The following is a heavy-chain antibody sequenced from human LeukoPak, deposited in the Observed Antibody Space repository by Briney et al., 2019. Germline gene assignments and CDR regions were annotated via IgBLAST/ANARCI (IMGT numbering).Heavy chain of an antibody. CDR1: GHKFTDYY. CDR2: IHPGTGDP. D-gene: IGHD1-1*01. Sequence: ASVKVSCKASGHKFTDYYLHWVRQAPGQELEWMGWIHPGTGDPNYAQKFQGRVTVTRDTSISTVYMELIRLRSDDTAVYYCASYAAGYNWLKVWGQGTLVTVSS. J-gene: IGHJ4*02. CDR3: ASYAAGYNWLKV. V-gene: IGHV1-2*02.